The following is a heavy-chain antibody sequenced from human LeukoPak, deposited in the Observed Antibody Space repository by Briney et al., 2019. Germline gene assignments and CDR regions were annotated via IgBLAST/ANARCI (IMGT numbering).Heavy chain of an antibody. CDR1: GFTFSSYA. Sequence: PWGSLRLSCAASGFTFSSYAMSWVRQAPGKGLEWVSAISGSGGSTYYADSVKGRFTISRDNSKNTLYLQMNSLRAEDTAVYYCAKDYLDSGSYFIGYYFDYWGQGTLVTVSS. D-gene: IGHD1-26*01. V-gene: IGHV3-23*01. CDR3: AKDYLDSGSYFIGYYFDY. CDR2: ISGSGGST. J-gene: IGHJ4*02.